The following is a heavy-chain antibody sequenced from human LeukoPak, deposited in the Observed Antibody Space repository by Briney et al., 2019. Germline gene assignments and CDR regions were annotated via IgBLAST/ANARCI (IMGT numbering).Heavy chain of an antibody. CDR2: IYAGDSDT. J-gene: IGHJ4*02. Sequence: GESLKIFCKGSGYGFTSYWIDWVRQMPGKGLEWMGIIYAGDSDTRYSPSFQGQVTISADKSISTAYLQWSSLKASDTAMYYCARRNILTGYSVEDYWGQGTLVTVSS. V-gene: IGHV5-51*01. CDR1: GYGFTSYW. CDR3: ARRNILTGYSVEDY. D-gene: IGHD3-9*01.